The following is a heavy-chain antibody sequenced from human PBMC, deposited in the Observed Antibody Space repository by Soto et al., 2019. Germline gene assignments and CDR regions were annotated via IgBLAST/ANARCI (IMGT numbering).Heavy chain of an antibody. J-gene: IGHJ6*02. Sequence: LPISCYCSGYSFTSYWIGWARQMPGKVLEWMGIIYPGDSDTRYSPSFQGQVTISADKSISTAYLQWSSLKASDTAMYYCASHGVYCSGGSCYPDYYYYYGMDVWGQGTTVTVSS. D-gene: IGHD2-15*01. CDR3: ASHGVYCSGGSCYPDYYYYYGMDV. CDR1: GYSFTSYW. V-gene: IGHV5-51*01. CDR2: IYPGDSDT.